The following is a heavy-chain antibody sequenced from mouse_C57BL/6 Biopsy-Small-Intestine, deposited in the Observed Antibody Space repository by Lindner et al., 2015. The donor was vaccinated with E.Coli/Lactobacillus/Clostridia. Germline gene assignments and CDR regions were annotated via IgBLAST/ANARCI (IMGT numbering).Heavy chain of an antibody. J-gene: IGHJ4*01. CDR3: VREADSGSYHP. V-gene: IGHV1-53*01. D-gene: IGHD2-12*01. CDR2: INPNSGGT. Sequence: SVKVSCKASGYTFSDYYVQWLRQAPGQGPEWMGWINPNSGGTNYAQKFQGRVTMTRDTSISTTYMELSRLTSDDTAVYYCVREADSGSYHPWGQGTLVTVSS. CDR1: GYTFSDYY.